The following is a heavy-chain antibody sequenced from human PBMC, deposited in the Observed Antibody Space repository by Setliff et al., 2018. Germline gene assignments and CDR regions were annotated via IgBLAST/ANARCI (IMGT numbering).Heavy chain of an antibody. CDR2: IFHSGST. V-gene: IGHV4-38-2*01. CDR1: GYSISSGHF. CDR3: RFWSGYYKNDY. D-gene: IGHD3-3*01. Sequence: PSETLSLTCGLSGYSISSGHFWGWIRQPPGKGLEWLGNIFHSGSTYYNPTLNSRVTMSVDTSKNQFSLMLTSVTAADTAVYYCRFWSGYYKNDYWGQGTLVTVPQ. J-gene: IGHJ4*02.